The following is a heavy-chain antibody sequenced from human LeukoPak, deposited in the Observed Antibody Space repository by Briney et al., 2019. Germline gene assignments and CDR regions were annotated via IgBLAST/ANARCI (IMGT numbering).Heavy chain of an antibody. CDR1: GFTFSSYG. V-gene: IGHV3-21*01. CDR2: ISSSSSYI. D-gene: IGHD6-13*01. Sequence: GGSLRLSCAASGFTFSSYGMHWVRQAPGKGLEWVSSISSSSSYIYYADSVKGRFTISRDNAKNSLYLQMNSLRAEDTAVYYCARDLSSWSSFIDYYYYGMDVWGQGTTVTVSS. J-gene: IGHJ6*02. CDR3: ARDLSSWSSFIDYYYYGMDV.